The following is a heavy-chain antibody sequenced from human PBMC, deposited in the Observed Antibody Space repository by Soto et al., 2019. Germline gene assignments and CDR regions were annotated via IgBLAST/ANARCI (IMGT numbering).Heavy chain of an antibody. D-gene: IGHD2-2*01. Sequence: SETLSLTCTVSGGSISSGDYYWSWIRQPPGKGLEWIGYIYYSGSTYYNPSLKSRVTISVDTSKNQFSLKLSSVTAADTAVYYCARVFVGSAVPGAYYYYGMDVWGQGTTVTVSS. CDR3: ARVFVGSAVPGAYYYYGMDV. CDR1: GGSISSGDYY. J-gene: IGHJ6*02. CDR2: IYYSGST. V-gene: IGHV4-30-4*01.